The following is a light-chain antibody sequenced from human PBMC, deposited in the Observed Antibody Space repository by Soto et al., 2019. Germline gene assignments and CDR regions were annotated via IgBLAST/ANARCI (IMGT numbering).Light chain of an antibody. CDR2: GAS. Sequence: ETVMTQSPATLSVSPGERVTLSCRASQSVSRNLAWYRQKPGQAPRLLIYGASTRATGIPDRFSGSGSGSDSTLNISSLQSEDSAVYYCHQYNNWPVSFGQGTKVDIK. CDR3: HQYNNWPVS. CDR1: QSVSRN. V-gene: IGKV3-15*01. J-gene: IGKJ1*01.